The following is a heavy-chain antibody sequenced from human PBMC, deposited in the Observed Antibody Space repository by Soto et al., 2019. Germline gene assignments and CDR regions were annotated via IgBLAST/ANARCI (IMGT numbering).Heavy chain of an antibody. CDR1: GGTFSSYT. D-gene: IGHD6-13*01. J-gene: IGHJ4*02. V-gene: IGHV1-69*02. Sequence: QVQLVQSGAEVKKPGSSVKVSCKASGGTFSSYTISWVRQAPGQGLEWMGRIIPILGIANYAQKLQGRVTITADKSTSTAYMELSSLRSEDTAVYYCAYGSAAAVSFDYWGQGTLVTVSS. CDR2: IIPILGIA. CDR3: AYGSAAAVSFDY.